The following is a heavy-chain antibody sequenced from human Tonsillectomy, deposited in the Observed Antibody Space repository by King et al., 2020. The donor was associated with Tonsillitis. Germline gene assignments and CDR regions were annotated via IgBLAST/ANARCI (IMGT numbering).Heavy chain of an antibody. V-gene: IGHV3-48*02. CDR2: IRSSSSTI. CDR3: VRDYYDSSGYYGGDS. J-gene: IGHJ4*02. D-gene: IGHD3-22*01. Sequence: VQLVESGGGLVQPGGSLRLSCAASGFTSSNFNMNWVRQAPGKGLEWVSYIRSSSSTIYYADSVKGRFTISRDNPKNSLYLQMNSLRDEDTAVYFCVRDYYDSSGYYGGDSWGQGTLVTVSA. CDR1: GFTSSNFN.